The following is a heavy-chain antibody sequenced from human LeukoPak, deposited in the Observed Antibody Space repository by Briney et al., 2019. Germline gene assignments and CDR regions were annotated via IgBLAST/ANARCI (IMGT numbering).Heavy chain of an antibody. Sequence: GESLKISCKGSGYSFTSYWIGWVRQMPGKGLEWMGIIYPGDSDTRYSPSFQGQVTISADKSISTAYLQWSSLKASDTAMYYCARGPYDSSGYYVPSGSEIDPWGQGTLVTVSS. D-gene: IGHD3-22*01. CDR1: GYSFTSYW. J-gene: IGHJ5*02. V-gene: IGHV5-51*01. CDR2: IYPGDSDT. CDR3: ARGPYDSSGYYVPSGSEIDP.